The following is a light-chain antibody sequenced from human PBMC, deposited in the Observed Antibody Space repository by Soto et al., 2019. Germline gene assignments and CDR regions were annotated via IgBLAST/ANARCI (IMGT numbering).Light chain of an antibody. CDR1: SSDVGGYNY. CDR2: DVT. CDR3: CSYAVGNTLV. Sequence: QSALTQPASVSGSPGQSITISCTGTSSDVGGYNYVSWYQQHPGKAPKLMIYDVTKRPSGVPDRFSGSKSGNTASLTISGLQSEDEADYYCCSYAVGNTLVFGGGTKLTVL. V-gene: IGLV2-11*01. J-gene: IGLJ3*02.